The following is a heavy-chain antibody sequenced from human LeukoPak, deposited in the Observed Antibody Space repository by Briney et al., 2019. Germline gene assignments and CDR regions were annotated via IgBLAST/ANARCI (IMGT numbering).Heavy chain of an antibody. Sequence: SQTLSLTCTVSGGSISSGSYYWSWIRQPAGKGLEWIGRIYTSGSTNYNPSLKSRVTISVDTSKNQFSLKLSSVTVADTAVYYCARGGYSYGDDYWGQGTLVTVSS. CDR3: ARGGYSYGDDY. CDR1: GGSISSGSYY. V-gene: IGHV4-61*02. D-gene: IGHD5-18*01. CDR2: IYTSGST. J-gene: IGHJ4*02.